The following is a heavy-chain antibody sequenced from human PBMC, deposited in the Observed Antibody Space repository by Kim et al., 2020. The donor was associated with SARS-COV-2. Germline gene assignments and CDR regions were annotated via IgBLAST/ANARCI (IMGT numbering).Heavy chain of an antibody. Sequence: GGSLRLSCAASGFTFSGSAMHWVRQASGKGLEWVGRIRSKANSYATAYAASVKGRFTISRDDSKNTAYLQMNSLKTEDTAVYYCTRRAYCSSTSCYSVDVWGQGTTVTVSS. J-gene: IGHJ6*02. CDR1: GFTFSGSA. CDR3: TRRAYCSSTSCYSVDV. V-gene: IGHV3-73*01. CDR2: IRSKANSYAT. D-gene: IGHD2-2*01.